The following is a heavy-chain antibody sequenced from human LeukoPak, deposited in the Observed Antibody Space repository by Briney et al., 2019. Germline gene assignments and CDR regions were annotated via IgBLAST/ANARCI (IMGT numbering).Heavy chain of an antibody. CDR3: ARETPQLRYFDWLSTPTNWFDP. J-gene: IGHJ5*02. V-gene: IGHV3-21*01. CDR2: ISSSSSYI. D-gene: IGHD3-9*01. CDR1: GFTFSSYW. Sequence: GGSLRLSCAASGFTFSSYWMSWVRQAPGKGLEWVSSISSSSSYIYYADSVKGRFTISRDNAKNSLYLQMNSLRAEDTAVYYCARETPQLRYFDWLSTPTNWFDPWGQGTLVTVSS.